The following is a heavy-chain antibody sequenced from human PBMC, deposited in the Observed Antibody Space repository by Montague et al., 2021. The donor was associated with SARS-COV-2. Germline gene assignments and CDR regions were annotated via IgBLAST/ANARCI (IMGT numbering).Heavy chain of an antibody. Sequence: SETLSLTCTVSVASISSTSHYWGCIRQPPGKGLESIVSIYYSGSTYYNPSHKSRVTISVDTSKNQFSLKLNSVTAADTAVYYCARDPSRQLLLYPVGDYYYGMDVWGQGTTVTVAS. CDR1: VASISSTSHY. CDR3: ARDPSRQLLLYPVGDYYYGMDV. CDR2: IYYSGST. V-gene: IGHV4-39*07. D-gene: IGHD2-2*02. J-gene: IGHJ6*01.